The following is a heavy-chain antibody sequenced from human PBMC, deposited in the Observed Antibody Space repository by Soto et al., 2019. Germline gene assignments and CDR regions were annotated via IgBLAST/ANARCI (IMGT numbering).Heavy chain of an antibody. V-gene: IGHV1-58*01. Sequence: SVKVSCKASGFTFTSSAVQWVRQARGQRLEWIGWIVVGSGNTNYAQKFQERVTITRDMSTSTAYMELSSLRSEDTAVYYCAAFSIRFLEWLAPPPDYYYGMGVWGQGTTVTVSS. D-gene: IGHD3-3*01. CDR2: IVVGSGNT. CDR3: AAFSIRFLEWLAPPPDYYYGMGV. CDR1: GFTFTSSA. J-gene: IGHJ6*02.